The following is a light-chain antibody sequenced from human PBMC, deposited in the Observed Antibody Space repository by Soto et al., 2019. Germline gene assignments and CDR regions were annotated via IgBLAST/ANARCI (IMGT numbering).Light chain of an antibody. CDR1: QIVSSTY. J-gene: IGKJ2*01. Sequence: EIVLTQSPGTLSLSPGERATLSCRASQIVSSTYLAWFQQKPGQAPRLLIYGASTRATGIPDRFSGSGSGTDFTLTISRLEPEDFAVYYCQQYDTFGQGTKVDIK. V-gene: IGKV3-20*01. CDR2: GAS. CDR3: QQYDT.